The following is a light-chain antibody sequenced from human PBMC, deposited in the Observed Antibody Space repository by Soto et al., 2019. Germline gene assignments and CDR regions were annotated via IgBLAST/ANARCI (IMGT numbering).Light chain of an antibody. CDR2: RNH. CDR3: AAWDDSLSGWV. Sequence: QSVLTQPPSVSGAPGQRVTISCTGTRSNIGAGYDVHWYQQIPGTAPKLLIYRNHDRPSGVPDRFSGSKSGTSASLAISGLPSEDEADYYCAAWDDSLSGWVFGGGTKVTVL. V-gene: IGLV1-40*01. CDR1: RSNIGAGYD. J-gene: IGLJ3*02.